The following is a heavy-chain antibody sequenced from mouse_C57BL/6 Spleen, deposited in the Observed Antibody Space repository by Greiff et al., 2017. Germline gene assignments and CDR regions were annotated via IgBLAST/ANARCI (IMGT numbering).Heavy chain of an antibody. J-gene: IGHJ4*01. V-gene: IGHV2-2*01. Sequence: QVQLQQSGPGLVQPSQSLSITCTASGFSLTSYGVHWVRQSPGKGLEWLGVIWSGGSTDYNAAFITRLSISKDNSKSQVFFKMNSLQADDTAIYYCARYRYYGSSYTYAMDYWGQGTSVTVSS. D-gene: IGHD1-1*01. CDR3: ARYRYYGSSYTYAMDY. CDR1: GFSLTSYG. CDR2: IWSGGST.